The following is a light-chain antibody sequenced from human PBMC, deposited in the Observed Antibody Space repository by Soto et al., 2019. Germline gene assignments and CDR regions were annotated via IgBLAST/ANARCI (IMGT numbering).Light chain of an antibody. CDR2: EVS. V-gene: IGLV2-14*01. CDR1: SSDVGGYNY. Sequence: QSVLTQPASVSGSPGQSITISCTGTSSDVGGYNYVSWYQQHPGKAPKLMIYEVSNRPSGVSSRFSGSKSGNTASLTISGLQAEDESDYYCSLYTSSSTLVFGPGTQVTLL. CDR3: SLYTSSSTLV. J-gene: IGLJ1*01.